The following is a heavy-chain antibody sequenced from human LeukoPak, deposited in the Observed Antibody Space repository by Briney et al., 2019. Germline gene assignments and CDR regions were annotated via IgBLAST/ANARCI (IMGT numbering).Heavy chain of an antibody. D-gene: IGHD2-15*01. Sequence: SQTLSLTCTVSGGSISSGSYSWSWIRQPAGKGLEWIGRIYTSGSTNYNPSLKSRATISVDTSKNQFSLKLSSVTAADTAVYYCARQLQVCSGGSCYSGKGIDYWGQGTLVTVSS. CDR3: ARQLQVCSGGSCYSGKGIDY. V-gene: IGHV4-61*02. CDR1: GGSISSGSYS. CDR2: IYTSGST. J-gene: IGHJ4*02.